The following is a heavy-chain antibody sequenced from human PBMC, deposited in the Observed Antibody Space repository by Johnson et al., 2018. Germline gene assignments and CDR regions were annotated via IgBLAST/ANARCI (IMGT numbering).Heavy chain of an antibody. V-gene: IGHV3-23*01. J-gene: IGHJ5*02. D-gene: IGHD2-2*01. CDR1: FSDYA. CDR3: AKHTSEGWFDP. Sequence: FSDYAMSWVRQGPGEGLACGPGIRGGGGITYYAESGKGRFTIPRDNSKNMGYLNMNSLRAEEPALYYCAKHTSEGWFDPWGQGTLVTVSS. CDR2: IRGGGGIT.